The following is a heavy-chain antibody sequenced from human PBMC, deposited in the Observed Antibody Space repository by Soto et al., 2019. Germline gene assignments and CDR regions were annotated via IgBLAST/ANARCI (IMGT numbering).Heavy chain of an antibody. V-gene: IGHV3-30-3*01. J-gene: IGHJ4*02. Sequence: GGSLRLSCAASGFTFSSYAMHWVRQAPGKGLEWVAVISYDGSNKYYADSVKGRFTISRDNSKNTLYLQMNSLRAEDTAVYYCAKGGITGTTWGQGTLVTVSS. CDR2: ISYDGSNK. CDR3: AKGGITGTT. D-gene: IGHD1-20*01. CDR1: GFTFSSYA.